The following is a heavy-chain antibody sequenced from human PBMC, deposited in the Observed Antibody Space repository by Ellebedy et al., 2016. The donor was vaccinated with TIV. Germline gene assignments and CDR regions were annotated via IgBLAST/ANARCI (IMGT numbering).Heavy chain of an antibody. CDR3: AGVRQTSTWPIDY. CDR2: INRSGST. V-gene: IGHV4-34*01. CDR1: GGSFSDYY. D-gene: IGHD2-2*01. J-gene: IGHJ4*02. Sequence: SETLSLTXAVFGGSFSDYYWSWIRQPPGKGLEWIGEINRSGSTNYNPSLKSRVTMSLDTSKNQFSLKLSSVTAADTAVYYCAGVRQTSTWPIDYWGQGTLVTVSS.